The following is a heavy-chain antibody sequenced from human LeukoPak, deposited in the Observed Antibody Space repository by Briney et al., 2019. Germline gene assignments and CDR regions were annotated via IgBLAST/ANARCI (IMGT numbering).Heavy chain of an antibody. V-gene: IGHV3-23*01. Sequence: GGSLRLPCVASGFNFSNHPLSWVRQAPGQGLEWVSAINASGTGTFYADSVRGRFVISRDNSEKKMFLQMNSLRAEDTAVYYCTSGMDVWGQGTAVFVSS. J-gene: IGHJ6*02. CDR2: INASGTGT. CDR1: GFNFSNHP. D-gene: IGHD5-12*01. CDR3: TSGMDV.